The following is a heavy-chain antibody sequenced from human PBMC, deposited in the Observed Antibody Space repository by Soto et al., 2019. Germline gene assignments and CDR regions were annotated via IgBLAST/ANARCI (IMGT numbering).Heavy chain of an antibody. D-gene: IGHD3-10*01. CDR2: IYYSWNT. CDR1: GGSISSYY. Sequence: SETLSLTCTVSGGSISSYYWSWIRQPPGKGLEWIWYIYYSWNTNYNPSLKSRVTISVDTSKNQFSLKLSSVTAADTAVYYCDRWYCYGSGSYGMDVGGKGTTVTVSS. CDR3: DRWYCYGSGSYGMDV. J-gene: IGHJ6*04. V-gene: IGHV4-59*01.